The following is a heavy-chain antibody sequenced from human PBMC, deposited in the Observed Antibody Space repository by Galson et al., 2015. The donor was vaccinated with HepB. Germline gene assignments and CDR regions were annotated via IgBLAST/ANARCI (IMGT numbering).Heavy chain of an antibody. CDR2: IYYSGST. CDR1: GGSISTYY. D-gene: IGHD3-16*01. V-gene: IGHV4-59*01. CDR3: ARDPIGLVGGADGMDV. Sequence: LSLTCTVSGGSISTYYWSWIRQSPGKGLEWIGYIYYSGSTNYNPSLKSRVTMSVDTSKNQFSLKVNSVTAADTAVYYCARDPIGLVGGADGMDVWGQGATITVSS. J-gene: IGHJ6*02.